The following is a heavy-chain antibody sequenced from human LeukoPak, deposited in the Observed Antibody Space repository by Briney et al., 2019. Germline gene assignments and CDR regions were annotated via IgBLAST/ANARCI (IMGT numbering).Heavy chain of an antibody. CDR3: ARHRRTYSWYFDL. CDR1: GGSISSSDYF. Sequence: KPSETLSLTCTVSGGSISSSDYFLGWIRQPPGKGLEWIGTVFYSGSTYYNPSLKSRVTISIDTSKNQFSLKLSSVTAADTSIYYCARHRRTYSWYFDLWGRGTLVTVSS. V-gene: IGHV4-39*01. CDR2: VFYSGST. D-gene: IGHD2-21*01. J-gene: IGHJ2*01.